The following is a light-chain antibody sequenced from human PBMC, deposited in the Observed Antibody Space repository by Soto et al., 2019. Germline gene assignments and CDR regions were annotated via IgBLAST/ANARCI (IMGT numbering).Light chain of an antibody. CDR1: QSVRSSY. V-gene: IGKV3-20*01. CDR2: GSF. Sequence: EIVLTQSPGTLSLSPGDRATLSCRASQSVRSSYLAWYQQKPGQAPRLLIYGSFSRVSGIPDRFSGSGSGTDFTLTISRLEPEDFAVYYCQQYDISPTWTFGQGTKVDIK. J-gene: IGKJ1*01. CDR3: QQYDISPTWT.